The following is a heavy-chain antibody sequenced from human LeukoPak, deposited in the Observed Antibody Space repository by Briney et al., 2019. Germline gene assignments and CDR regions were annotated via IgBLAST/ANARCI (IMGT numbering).Heavy chain of an antibody. CDR2: ISDSGDVT. J-gene: IGHJ4*02. CDR3: AKRSKLSCSSTSCPLDY. CDR1: GFTFSNYP. D-gene: IGHD2-2*01. V-gene: IGHV3-23*01. Sequence: GGSLRLSCAASGFTFSNYPMTWVRQPPGKGLEWVSGISDSGDVTYYTDSVKGRFAVPRDNSKNTLYLQMSSLRAEDTAVYYCAKRSKLSCSSTSCPLDYWGQGTLVTVSS.